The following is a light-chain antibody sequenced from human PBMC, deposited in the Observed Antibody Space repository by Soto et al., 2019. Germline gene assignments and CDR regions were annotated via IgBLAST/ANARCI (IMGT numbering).Light chain of an antibody. CDR2: DTS. CDR3: QQYIDWPPGT. J-gene: IGKJ1*01. Sequence: IVVTQSPAILSVSPGERVTLSSRASQSVSSSLAWYQHRPGQAPRLLIYDTSTRAAGISARFSGSGSGTEFTLTISSLQSEDFAVYYCQQYIDWPPGTFGQGTAVEIK. CDR1: QSVSSS. V-gene: IGKV3-15*01.